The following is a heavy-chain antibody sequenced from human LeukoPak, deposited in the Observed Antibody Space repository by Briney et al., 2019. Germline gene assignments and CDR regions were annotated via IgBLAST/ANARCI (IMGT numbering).Heavy chain of an antibody. CDR3: ARAQVEYYDFWSGYPYYFDY. V-gene: IGHV4-59*01. Sequence: SETLSLTCTVSGGSISSYYWSWIRQPPGKGLEWIGYIYYSGSTNYNPSLKSRVTISVDTSKNQFSLKLSSVTAADTAVYYYARAQVEYYDFWSGYPYYFDYWGQGTLVTVSS. CDR1: GGSISSYY. D-gene: IGHD3-3*01. J-gene: IGHJ4*02. CDR2: IYYSGST.